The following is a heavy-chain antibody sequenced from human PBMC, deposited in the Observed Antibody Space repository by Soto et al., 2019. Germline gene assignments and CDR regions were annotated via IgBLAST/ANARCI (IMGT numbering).Heavy chain of an antibody. CDR2: IYYSGNT. CDR1: GGSISSYF. CDR3: GRNPGDYDVLTGYYNGPWFDP. J-gene: IGHJ5*02. D-gene: IGHD3-9*01. Sequence: SETLSLTCTVSGGSISSYFWSWIRQPPGKRLEWIGYIYYSGNTNYNPSLKSRVTISVDTSKNQFSLELSSLRSEDTAVYYCGRNPGDYDVLTGYYNGPWFDPWGQGTLVTVSS. V-gene: IGHV4-59*01.